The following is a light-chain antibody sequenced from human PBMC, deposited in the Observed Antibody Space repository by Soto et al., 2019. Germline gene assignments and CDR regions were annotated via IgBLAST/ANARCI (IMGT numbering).Light chain of an antibody. CDR1: QTINNY. Sequence: DIQMTQSPSSLSASVGDRVTITCRTSQTINNYLNWYRQKPGKVPEVLIYDASSLQRGVSSRFTGSASRTYFTLTISSLQPEDFATYYCQQVYDFPHTFGQGTKVEV. CDR3: QQVYDFPHT. CDR2: DAS. J-gene: IGKJ2*01. V-gene: IGKV1-39*01.